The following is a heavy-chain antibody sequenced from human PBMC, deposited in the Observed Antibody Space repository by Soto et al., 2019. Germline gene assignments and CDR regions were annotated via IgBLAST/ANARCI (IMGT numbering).Heavy chain of an antibody. CDR2: INAGNGNT. CDR1: GYTFTSYA. V-gene: IGHV1-3*01. Sequence: ASVKVSCKASGYTFTSYAMHWVRQAPGQRLEWMGWINAGNGNTKYSQKFQGRVTITRDTSASTAYMELSSLRSEGTAVYYCARDGSAAGMVYGNWFDPWGQGTLVTVSS. D-gene: IGHD2-8*01. J-gene: IGHJ5*02. CDR3: ARDGSAAGMVYGNWFDP.